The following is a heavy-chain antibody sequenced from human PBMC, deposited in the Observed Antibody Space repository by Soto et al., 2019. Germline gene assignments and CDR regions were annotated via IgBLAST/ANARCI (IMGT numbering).Heavy chain of an antibody. Sequence: SQTLSLTCVISGDSVSSNSASWSWIRQSPSRGLEWLGRTYYRSKWYSYYALSVKSRITINPDTSKNQFSLKLSSVTAADTAVYYCARGDGYNHRLGGWDYWGQGTLVTVSS. V-gene: IGHV6-1*01. D-gene: IGHD5-12*01. CDR3: ARGDGYNHRLGGWDY. CDR2: TYYRSKWYS. CDR1: GDSVSSNSAS. J-gene: IGHJ4*02.